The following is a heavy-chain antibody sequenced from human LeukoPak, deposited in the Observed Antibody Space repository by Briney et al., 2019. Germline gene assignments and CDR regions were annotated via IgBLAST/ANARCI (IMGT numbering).Heavy chain of an antibody. Sequence: PGGSLRLSCAASGFTFSSYEMNWVRQAPGKGLEWVSYISSSGSTIYYADSVKGRFTISRDNAKNSLYLQMNSLRAEDTAVYYCAGKLRYFDWSYFDYWGQGTLVTVSS. CDR3: AGKLRYFDWSYFDY. CDR1: GFTFSSYE. D-gene: IGHD3-9*01. V-gene: IGHV3-48*03. CDR2: ISSSGSTI. J-gene: IGHJ4*02.